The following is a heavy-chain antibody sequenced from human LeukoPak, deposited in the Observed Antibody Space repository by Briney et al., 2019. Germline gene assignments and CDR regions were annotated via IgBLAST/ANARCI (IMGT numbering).Heavy chain of an antibody. V-gene: IGHV4-4*07. J-gene: IGHJ5*02. CDR3: ARGCYLNWFDP. CDR1: GGSTSSFD. D-gene: IGHD2-8*01. Sequence: SETLSLTCTVSGGSTSSFDWSWGRQPAGQGLEWIGRIYTSGSTNYTPSLKSRITMSVDTSKNQFSLKLSSVTAADTAVYYCARGCYLNWFDPWGQGTMVTVSS. CDR2: IYTSGST.